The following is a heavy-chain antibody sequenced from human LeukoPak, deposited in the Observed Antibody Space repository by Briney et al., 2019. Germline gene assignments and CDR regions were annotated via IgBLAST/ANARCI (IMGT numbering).Heavy chain of an antibody. J-gene: IGHJ4*02. Sequence: ASVTVSCKASGYTFSNYGISWVRQAPGLGLEWMGWTSYNGNTNYAQKFQDRVTMTTDTSTTTAYMELRSLESDDTAVYYCARHSGSGWQALGYWGQGTLVTASS. CDR2: TSYNGNT. CDR3: ARHSGSGWQALGY. CDR1: GYTFSNYG. V-gene: IGHV1-18*04. D-gene: IGHD6-19*01.